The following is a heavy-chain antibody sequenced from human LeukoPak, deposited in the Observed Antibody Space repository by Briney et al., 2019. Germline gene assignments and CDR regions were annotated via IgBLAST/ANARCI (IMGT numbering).Heavy chain of an antibody. J-gene: IGHJ4*02. V-gene: IGHV1-2*02. CDR3: ARDPGSGYEEHFDY. CDR2: INANSGGT. Sequence: ASVKVSCMASGHTFTGYYMHWVRQAPGQGLEWMGWINANSGGTNYAQNFQGRVTMTRDTSISTAYMELSRLRADDTAVYYCARDPGSGYEEHFDYWGQGTLVTVSS. CDR1: GHTFTGYY. D-gene: IGHD5-12*01.